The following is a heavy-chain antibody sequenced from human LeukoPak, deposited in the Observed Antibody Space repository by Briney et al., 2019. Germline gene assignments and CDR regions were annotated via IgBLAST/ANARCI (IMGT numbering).Heavy chain of an antibody. CDR1: GGSISSYY. CDR2: IYTSGST. D-gene: IGHD3-22*01. J-gene: IGHJ4*02. V-gene: IGHV4-4*09. Sequence: SETLSLTCTVSGGSISSYYWSWIGQPPGKGLEWIGYIYTSGSTNYNPSLKSRVTISVDTSKNQFSLKLSSVTAADTAVYYCAREAFYYYDSSGFDYWGQGTLVTVSS. CDR3: AREAFYYYDSSGFDY.